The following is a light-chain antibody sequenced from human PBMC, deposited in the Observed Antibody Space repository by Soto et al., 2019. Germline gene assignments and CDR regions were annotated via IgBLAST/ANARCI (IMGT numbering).Light chain of an antibody. CDR3: QQTYSASRA. Sequence: DIQMTQAPSSLSTSVGDRVTITCRTRQNINKYLNWYQQEPGKAPKPLIYTTSSLKSGVPTRFIGSGSGTEFTLTINNLQPEDLATYYYQQTYSASRAFGQATKVEI. J-gene: IGKJ1*01. V-gene: IGKV1-39*01. CDR1: QNINKY. CDR2: TTS.